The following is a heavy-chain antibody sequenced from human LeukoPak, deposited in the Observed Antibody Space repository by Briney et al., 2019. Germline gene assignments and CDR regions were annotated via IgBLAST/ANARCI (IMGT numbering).Heavy chain of an antibody. CDR3: ARGVDSSSWVYFDY. Sequence: GGSLRLSCAASGFTFSSYSMNWVRQAPGKGLEWVSSISSSSSYIYYADSVKGRFTISRDNAKNSLYLQMNSLRAEDTAVYYCARGVDSSSWVYFDYWGQGTLVTVSS. J-gene: IGHJ4*02. CDR2: ISSSSSYI. V-gene: IGHV3-21*01. D-gene: IGHD6-13*01. CDR1: GFTFSSYS.